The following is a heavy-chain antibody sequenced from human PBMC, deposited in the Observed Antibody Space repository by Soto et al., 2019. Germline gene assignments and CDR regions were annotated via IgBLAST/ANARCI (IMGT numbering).Heavy chain of an antibody. Sequence: GGSLRLSCAASGFTFSSYAMHWVRQAPGKGLEWVAVISYDGSNKYYADSVKGRFTISRDNSKNTLYLQMNSLRAEDTAVYYCASGRIQFDYWGQGTLVTVSS. CDR3: ASGRIQFDY. CDR2: ISYDGSNK. CDR1: GFTFSSYA. J-gene: IGHJ4*02. V-gene: IGHV3-30-3*01. D-gene: IGHD2-15*01.